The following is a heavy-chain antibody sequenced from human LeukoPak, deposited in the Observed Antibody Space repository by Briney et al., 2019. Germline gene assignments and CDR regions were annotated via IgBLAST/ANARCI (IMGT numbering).Heavy chain of an antibody. CDR1: GGSISSGDYY. Sequence: PSETLSLTCTVSGGSISSGDYYWSWIRQPPGKGLEWIGYIYYSGSTYYNPSLKSRVTISVDTSKNQFSLKLSSVTAADTAVYYCARDSEKRSGAPYGDYGRNYYYGMDVWGQGTTVTVSS. D-gene: IGHD4-17*01. V-gene: IGHV4-30-4*01. CDR3: ARDSEKRSGAPYGDYGRNYYYGMDV. J-gene: IGHJ6*02. CDR2: IYYSGST.